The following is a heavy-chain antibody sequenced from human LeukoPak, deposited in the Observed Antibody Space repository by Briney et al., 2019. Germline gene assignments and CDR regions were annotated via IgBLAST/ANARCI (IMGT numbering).Heavy chain of an antibody. V-gene: IGHV3-30*02. CDR1: GFTFSSYG. D-gene: IGHD6-13*01. Sequence: PGGSLRLSCAASGFTFSSYGMHWVRQAPGKGLEWVAFIRYDGSNKYYADSVKGRFTISRDNSKNTLYLQMNSLRAEDTAVYYCATTGYSSSWFTYYYYYMDVWGKGTTVTISS. CDR2: IRYDGSNK. CDR3: ATTGYSSSWFTYYYYYMDV. J-gene: IGHJ6*03.